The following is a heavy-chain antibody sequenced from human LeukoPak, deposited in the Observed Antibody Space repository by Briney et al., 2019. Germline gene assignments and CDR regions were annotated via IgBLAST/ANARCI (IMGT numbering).Heavy chain of an antibody. Sequence: GGSLRLSCAASGFTFSDYYMSWIRQAPGKGLEWVSYISSSGSTIYYADSVKGRFTISRDNAKNSLYLQMNSLRAEDTAVYYCASRNYYDSSAIPQGGYWGQGTLVTVSS. CDR3: ASRNYYDSSAIPQGGY. D-gene: IGHD3-22*01. CDR1: GFTFSDYY. J-gene: IGHJ4*02. V-gene: IGHV3-11*01. CDR2: ISSSGSTI.